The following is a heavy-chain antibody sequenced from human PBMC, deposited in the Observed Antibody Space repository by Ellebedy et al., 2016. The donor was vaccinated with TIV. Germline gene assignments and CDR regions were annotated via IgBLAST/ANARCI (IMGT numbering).Heavy chain of an antibody. Sequence: GESLKISCTASGFTFSNYAMNWVRQAPGKGLEWVAVVAYDGSNKYYTDSVKGRFTISRDNSKNTLYLQMNNLRAEDTAMYYCARGPGGRIWLQLSGYFDIWGQGTMVTVSS. V-gene: IGHV3-30-3*01. CDR1: GFTFSNYA. CDR3: ARGPGGRIWLQLSGYFDI. D-gene: IGHD5-24*01. CDR2: VAYDGSNK. J-gene: IGHJ3*02.